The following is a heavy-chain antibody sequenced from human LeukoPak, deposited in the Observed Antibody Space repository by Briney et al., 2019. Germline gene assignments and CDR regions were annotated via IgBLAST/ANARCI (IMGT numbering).Heavy chain of an antibody. J-gene: IGHJ4*02. CDR1: GFTFSNAW. CDR3: TTDSSGAMIVVMGFDY. Sequence: GGSLRLSCAASGFTFSNAWMSWVRQAPGKGLEWVGRIKSKTDGGTTDYAAPVKGRFTISRDDSKNTLYLQMNSLKTEDTAVYYCTTDSSGAMIVVMGFDYWGQGTLVTVSS. D-gene: IGHD3-22*01. CDR2: IKSKTDGGTT. V-gene: IGHV3-15*01.